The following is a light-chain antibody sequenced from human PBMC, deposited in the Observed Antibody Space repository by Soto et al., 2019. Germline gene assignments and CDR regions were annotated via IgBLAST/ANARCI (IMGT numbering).Light chain of an antibody. CDR1: QSVSSN. J-gene: IGKJ2*01. CDR2: DAS. V-gene: IGKV3-15*01. CDR3: QQYNTWLPYT. Sequence: DIVMTQSPGTLSVSPGERATLSCRASQSVSSNLAWYQQKPGQAPRLLIYDASTRATGIPARFSGSGSGTDFTLRISSLQSEDFAVYFCQQYNTWLPYTFGQGTKLEI.